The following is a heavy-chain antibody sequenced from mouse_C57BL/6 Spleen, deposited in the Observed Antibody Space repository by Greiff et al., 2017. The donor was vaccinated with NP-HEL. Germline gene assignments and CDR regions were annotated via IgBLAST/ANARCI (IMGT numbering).Heavy chain of an antibody. Sequence: VQLKESGGGLVKPGGSLKLSCAASGFTFSDYGMHWVRQAPEKGLEWVAYISSGSSTIYYADTVKGRFTISRGNAKNTLFLQMTSLRSEDTAMYYCARSGGSVAMDYWGQGTSVTVSS. V-gene: IGHV5-17*01. CDR3: ARSGGSVAMDY. D-gene: IGHD1-1*01. J-gene: IGHJ4*01. CDR2: ISSGSSTI. CDR1: GFTFSDYG.